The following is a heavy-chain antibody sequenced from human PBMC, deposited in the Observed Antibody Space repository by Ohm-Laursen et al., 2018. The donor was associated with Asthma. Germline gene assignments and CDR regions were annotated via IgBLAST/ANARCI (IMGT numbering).Heavy chain of an antibody. D-gene: IGHD3-10*01. CDR2: IYHSGST. CDR1: GGSISSGGYS. CDR3: ARVQGRITMVQGRWFDP. V-gene: IGHV4-30-2*01. Sequence: SQTLSLTCAVSGGSISSGGYSWSWIRQPPGKGLEWIGYIYHSGSTYYNPSLKSRVTISVDRSKNQFSLKLSSVTAADTAVYYRARVQGRITMVQGRWFDPWGQGTLVTVSS. J-gene: IGHJ5*02.